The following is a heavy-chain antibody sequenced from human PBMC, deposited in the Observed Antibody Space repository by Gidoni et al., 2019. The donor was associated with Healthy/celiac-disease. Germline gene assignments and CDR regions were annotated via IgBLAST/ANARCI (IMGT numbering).Heavy chain of an antibody. CDR2: INHSGST. V-gene: IGHV4-34*01. Sequence: QVQLQQWGAGLLKPSETLSLTCAVYGGSFSGYYWSWIRQPPGKGLEWIGEINHSGSTNYNPSLKSRVTISVDTSKNQFSLKLSSVTAADTAVYYCARGLFRLYSSSSRGWFDPWGQGTLVTVSS. CDR1: GGSFSGYY. J-gene: IGHJ5*02. CDR3: ARGLFRLYSSSSRGWFDP. D-gene: IGHD6-6*01.